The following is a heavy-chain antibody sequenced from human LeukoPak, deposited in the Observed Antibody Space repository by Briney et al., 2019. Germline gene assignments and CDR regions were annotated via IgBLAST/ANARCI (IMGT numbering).Heavy chain of an antibody. CDR2: ISSSSSYI. D-gene: IGHD6-13*01. CDR1: GFTFSSYS. Sequence: GGSLRLSCAASGFTFSSYSMNWVRQAPGKGLEWVSSISSSSSYIYYADSVKGRFTISRDNAKNSLYLQMNSLRAEDTAVYYCARSYSSSWYLYGYYFDYWGQGTLVTVSS. CDR3: ARSYSSSWYLYGYYFDY. V-gene: IGHV3-21*01. J-gene: IGHJ4*02.